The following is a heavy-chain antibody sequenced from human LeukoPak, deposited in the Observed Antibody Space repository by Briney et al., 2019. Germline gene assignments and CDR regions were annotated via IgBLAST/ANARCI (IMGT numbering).Heavy chain of an antibody. CDR1: GYTFTGYY. D-gene: IGHD1-26*01. V-gene: IGHV1-2*02. J-gene: IGHJ4*02. Sequence: GASVKVSCKASGYTFTGYYMHWVRRAPGQGPEWMGWINPNSGGIEYAQKFQGRVTMTSDTSISTAYMELSMLTPDDTAVYYCARGSAFSGELLRANDYWGQGTLVTVSS. CDR3: ARGSAFSGELLRANDY. CDR2: INPNSGGI.